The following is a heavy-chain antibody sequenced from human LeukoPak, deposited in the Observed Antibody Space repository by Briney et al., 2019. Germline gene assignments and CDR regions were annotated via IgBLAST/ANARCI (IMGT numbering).Heavy chain of an antibody. J-gene: IGHJ4*02. Sequence: VRSLRLSCAASGFTFSNYAMHWARQAPGKGLEWVAVIWYDGSNKYYADSVRGRFTISRDNSKNTLYLQINSLRAEDTAVYYCARDLSGSYSFDYWGQGPLLSVSS. CDR2: IWYDGSNK. CDR3: ARDLSGSYSFDY. D-gene: IGHD1-26*01. V-gene: IGHV3-33*08. CDR1: GFTFSNYA.